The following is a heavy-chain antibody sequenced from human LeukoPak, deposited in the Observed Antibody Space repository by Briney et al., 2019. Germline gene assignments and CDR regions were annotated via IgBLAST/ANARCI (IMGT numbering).Heavy chain of an antibody. CDR1: GFTFSNAW. D-gene: IGHD6-6*01. CDR2: IKSKTDGGAT. Sequence: GGSLRLSCAVSGFTFSNAWMNWARQAPGKGLEWVGRIKSKTDGGATDYAAPVKGRFSISRDDSKNTLYLQMNSLKTEDTAVYYCTTDRRPIEYSSSSYYYGMDVWGQGTTVIVSS. CDR3: TTDRRPIEYSSSSYYYGMDV. V-gene: IGHV3-15*07. J-gene: IGHJ6*02.